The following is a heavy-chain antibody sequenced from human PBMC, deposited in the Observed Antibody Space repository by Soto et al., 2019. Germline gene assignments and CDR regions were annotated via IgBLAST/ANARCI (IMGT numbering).Heavy chain of an antibody. D-gene: IGHD3-10*01. Sequence: GESLKISCKGSGYSFTSYWIGWVRQMPGKGLEWMGIIYPGDSDTRYSSSFQGQVTISADKSISTAYLQWSSLKASDTAMYYCARPLWEVPGDLTYYGMDVWGKGTKVTVAS. V-gene: IGHV5-51*01. CDR2: IYPGDSDT. J-gene: IGHJ6*04. CDR3: ARPLWEVPGDLTYYGMDV. CDR1: GYSFTSYW.